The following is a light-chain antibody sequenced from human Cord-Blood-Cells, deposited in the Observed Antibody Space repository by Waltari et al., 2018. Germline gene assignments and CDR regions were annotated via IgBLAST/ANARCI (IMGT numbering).Light chain of an antibody. CDR3: QQSYSTPYT. V-gene: IGKV1-39*01. CDR1: QSISIY. Sequence: DIQMTQPPSSLSASVGDRVTITCRASQSISIYLNWYQQKPGKAPNLLIYAASRLQSGVPARFSGSGAGTDFTLTISSLQPEDFATYYCQQSYSTPYTFGQGTKLEIK. CDR2: AAS. J-gene: IGKJ2*01.